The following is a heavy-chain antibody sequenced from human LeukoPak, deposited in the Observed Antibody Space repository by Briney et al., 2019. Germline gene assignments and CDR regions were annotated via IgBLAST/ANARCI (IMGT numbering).Heavy chain of an antibody. J-gene: IGHJ2*01. D-gene: IGHD2-2*01. CDR2: IIPIFGTA. CDR3: ARGPSIVVVPAASYWYFDL. V-gene: IGHV1-69*13. CDR1: GGTFSSYA. Sequence: GASVKVSCKASGGTFSSYAISWVRQAPGQGLEWMGGIIPIFGTANYAQKFQGRVTITADESTSTAYMELSSLRSEDTAVYYCARGPSIVVVPAASYWYFDLWGRGTLVTVSS.